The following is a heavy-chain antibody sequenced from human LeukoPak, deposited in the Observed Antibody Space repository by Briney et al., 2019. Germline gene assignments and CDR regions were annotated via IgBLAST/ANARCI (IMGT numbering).Heavy chain of an antibody. D-gene: IGHD3-10*01. V-gene: IGHV4-59*01. CDR1: GGSISSYY. J-gene: IGHJ3*02. Sequence: PSETLSLTCTVSGGSISSYYWSWLRQPPGKGLEYIGNIYYSGSTNYNPSLKSRVTISVDTSKNQFSLKLSSVTAADTAVYYCARDSTYYYGSSYSHYAFDIWGQGTMVTVSS. CDR3: ARDSTYYYGSSYSHYAFDI. CDR2: IYYSGST.